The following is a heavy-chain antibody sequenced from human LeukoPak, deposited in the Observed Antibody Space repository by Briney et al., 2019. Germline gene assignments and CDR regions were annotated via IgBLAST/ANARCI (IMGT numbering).Heavy chain of an antibody. D-gene: IGHD2-15*01. CDR3: AKGRGWSLHNWFDP. Sequence: GGTLRLSCAASGFTFSSYGMSWVRQAPGKGLEWVSAISGSGGSTYYADSVKGRFTTSRDNSKNTLYLQMNSLRAEDTAVYYCAKGRGWSLHNWFDPWGQGTLVTVSS. V-gene: IGHV3-23*01. J-gene: IGHJ5*02. CDR2: ISGSGGST. CDR1: GFTFSSYG.